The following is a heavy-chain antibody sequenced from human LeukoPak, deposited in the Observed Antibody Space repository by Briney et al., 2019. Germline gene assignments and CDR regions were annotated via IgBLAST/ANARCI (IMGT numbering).Heavy chain of an antibody. CDR3: ARLWRAAIDY. CDR1: GASISSSSYY. CDR2: IYYSGST. Sequence: SETLSLTCAVSGASISSSSYYWGSIRQPPGKGLEWIGSIYYSGSTYYNPSLKSRVTISADTSKNQFSLKLSSVAAADTAVYYCARLWRAAIDYGGQGTLVTVSS. D-gene: IGHD1-1*01. J-gene: IGHJ4*02. V-gene: IGHV4-39*01.